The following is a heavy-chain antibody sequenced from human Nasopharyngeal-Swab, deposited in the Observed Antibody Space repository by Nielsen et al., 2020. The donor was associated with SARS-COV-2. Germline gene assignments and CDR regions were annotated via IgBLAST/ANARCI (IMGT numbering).Heavy chain of an antibody. CDR3: ARAPYEFWSGYQGYYYYYMDV. J-gene: IGHJ6*03. CDR2: IYYSGST. Sequence: SETLSLTCTVSGCSISSYYWSWIRQPPGKGLEWIGYIYYSGSTNYNPSLKSRVTISVDTTKNQFSLMLSSVTAADTAVYYCARAPYEFWSGYQGYYYYYMDVWGKGTTVTVSS. CDR1: GCSISSYY. D-gene: IGHD3-3*01. V-gene: IGHV4-59*01.